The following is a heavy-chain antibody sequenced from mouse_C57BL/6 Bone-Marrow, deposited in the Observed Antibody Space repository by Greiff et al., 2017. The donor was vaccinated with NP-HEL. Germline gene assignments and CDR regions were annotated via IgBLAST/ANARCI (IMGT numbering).Heavy chain of an antibody. Sequence: VQLKESGPELVKPGASVKISCKASGYSFTDYNMNWVKQSNGKSLEWIGEINPNYGTTSYNQKFKGKATLTVDESSSTAYMQLNSLTSEDSAVYYGASYTAVVAAFEDWGQGTTVTVSS. J-gene: IGHJ2*01. D-gene: IGHD1-1*01. CDR1: GYSFTDYN. CDR2: INPNYGTT. CDR3: ASYTAVVAAFED. V-gene: IGHV1-39*01.